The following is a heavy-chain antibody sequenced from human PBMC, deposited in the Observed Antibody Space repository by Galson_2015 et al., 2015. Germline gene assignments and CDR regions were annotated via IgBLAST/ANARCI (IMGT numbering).Heavy chain of an antibody. D-gene: IGHD3-3*01. J-gene: IGHJ6*02. CDR3: GRFAITRIGGGWFYGMDV. CDR2: IYPGDSQI. CDR1: GYSFPNYW. V-gene: IGHV5-51*03. Sequence: QSGAEVKKPGESLKISCKASGYSFPNYWIGWVRQMPGKGLECMGIIYPGDSQIRYSPSFQGQVSISADKSISTAYLQWSSLKASDTAIYYCGRFAITRIGGGWFYGMDVWGQGTTVTVSS.